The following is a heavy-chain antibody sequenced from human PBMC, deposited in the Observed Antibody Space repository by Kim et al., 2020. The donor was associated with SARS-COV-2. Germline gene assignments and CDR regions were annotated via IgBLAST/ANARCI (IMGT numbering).Heavy chain of an antibody. CDR2: TT. V-gene: IGHV3-49*02. J-gene: IGHJ4*02. Sequence: TTDYAASVKGRFAISRDDSKSLAYLQVNSLTIEDTALYYCTRGPRSGSFAYWGQGALVTVSS. CDR3: TRGPRSGSFAY. D-gene: IGHD1-26*01.